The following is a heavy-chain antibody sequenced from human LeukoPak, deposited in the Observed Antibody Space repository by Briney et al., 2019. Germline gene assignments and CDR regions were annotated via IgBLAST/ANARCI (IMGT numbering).Heavy chain of an antibody. D-gene: IGHD2-2*01. Sequence: GGSLRLSCAASGFTFSSYPIHWVRQAPGKGLEWVAVISYDGNNKYYADSVKGRFTISRDNSKNTLYLQMNSLRAEDTAVYYCASQKEPAASFDYWGQGTLVTVSS. J-gene: IGHJ4*02. CDR3: ASQKEPAASFDY. CDR2: ISYDGNNK. CDR1: GFTFSSYP. V-gene: IGHV3-30-3*01.